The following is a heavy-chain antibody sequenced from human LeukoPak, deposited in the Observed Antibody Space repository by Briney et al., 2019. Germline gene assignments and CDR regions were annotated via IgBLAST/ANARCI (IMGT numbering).Heavy chain of an antibody. V-gene: IGHV1-18*01. Sequence: ASVKVSRKASGYTFTNYGVSWVRQAPGQGLEWMGWITTYNGYTNYAQKLQGRVTMTTDTSTSTAYMELRSLRSDDTAVYYCARGVFWNDGYFDYWGQGTLVTVSS. CDR2: ITTYNGYT. D-gene: IGHD1-1*01. J-gene: IGHJ4*02. CDR1: GYTFTNYG. CDR3: ARGVFWNDGYFDY.